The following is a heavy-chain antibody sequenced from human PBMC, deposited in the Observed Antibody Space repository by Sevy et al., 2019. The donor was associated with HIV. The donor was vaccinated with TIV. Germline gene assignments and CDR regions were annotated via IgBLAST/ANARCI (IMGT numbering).Heavy chain of an antibody. J-gene: IGHJ4*02. Sequence: SETLSLTCTVSGGSISSGGYYWTWIRQLPGKGLEYIGYIFYTGSTYYNPSLKSRVTISVDASKNQFSLTLSSVTAADTAVYYCAREQRYSYGPDSFDYWGQGTLVTVSS. V-gene: IGHV4-31*03. D-gene: IGHD5-18*01. CDR3: AREQRYSYGPDSFDY. CDR1: GGSISSGGYY. CDR2: IFYTGST.